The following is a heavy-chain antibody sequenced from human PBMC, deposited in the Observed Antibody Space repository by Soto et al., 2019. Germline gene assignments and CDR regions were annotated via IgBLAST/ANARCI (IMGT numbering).Heavy chain of an antibody. J-gene: IGHJ6*02. CDR1: GDTFSSYA. D-gene: IGHD2-2*01. V-gene: IGHV1-69*06. CDR3: ARGIPPPDIVVVPAASVYYYYYGMDV. Sequence: SVKVSCKASGDTFSSYAISWVRQAPGQGLEWMGGIIPIFGTANYAQKFQGRVTITADKSTSTAYMELSSLRSEDTAVYYCARGIPPPDIVVVPAASVYYYYYGMDVWGQGTTVTVSS. CDR2: IIPIFGTA.